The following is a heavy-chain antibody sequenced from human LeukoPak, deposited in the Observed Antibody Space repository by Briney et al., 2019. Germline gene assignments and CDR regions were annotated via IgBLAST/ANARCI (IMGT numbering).Heavy chain of an antibody. CDR2: IKYDGNEI. CDR1: GFTFSSSW. Sequence: GGSLTLSCAASGFTFSSSWMAWVRQAPGKGLEWVANIKYDGNEIYYVDSVKGRFTISRDNAKNSLHLEMHSLRADDTAVYYCAAMDHFDYWGQGTLVSVSS. V-gene: IGHV3-7*01. D-gene: IGHD5-18*01. CDR3: AAMDHFDY. J-gene: IGHJ4*02.